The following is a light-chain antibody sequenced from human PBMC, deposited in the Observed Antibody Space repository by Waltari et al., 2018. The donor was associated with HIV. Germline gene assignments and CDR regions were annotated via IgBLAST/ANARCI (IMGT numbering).Light chain of an antibody. CDR1: TLRTYS. J-gene: IGLJ1*01. CDR3: NSRDSSDTSYV. V-gene: IGLV3-19*01. Sequence: SSDLTQDPAVSVALGETVRLTCQGDTLRTYSAAWYQQKPGQAPILVIYDSTNRPSGIPDRFSGSTSGGTASLTITGAQAEDEADYYCNSRDSSDTSYVFGPGTYVTVL. CDR2: DST.